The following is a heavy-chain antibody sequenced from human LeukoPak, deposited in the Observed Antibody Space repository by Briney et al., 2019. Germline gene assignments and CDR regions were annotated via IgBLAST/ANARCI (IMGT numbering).Heavy chain of an antibody. CDR1: GFIFGDYY. D-gene: IGHD4-11*01. CDR2: ISSGTINHS. J-gene: IGHJ4*02. Sequence: PGGTLRLSCKASGFIFGDYYMNWIRQAPGKGLECLSYISSGTINHSNYADSVKGRFTISTDNSRNTVFLQMNSLRADDTALYYCARSVPDYTRFDYWGQGALVTVSS. V-gene: IGHV3-11*03. CDR3: ARSVPDYTRFDY.